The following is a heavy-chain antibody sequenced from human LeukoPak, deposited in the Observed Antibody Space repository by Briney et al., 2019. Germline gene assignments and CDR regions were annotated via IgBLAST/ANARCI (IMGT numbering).Heavy chain of an antibody. CDR3: ARVGYSGYDL. Sequence: PGGSLRLYCAASGRTFSSYSMTWVRQAPGKGLEWVSSISSSSSYIYYADSVKGRFTISRDNAKNSLYLQMNSLRAEDTAVYYCARVGYSGYDLWGQGTLVTVSS. CDR1: GRTFSSYS. J-gene: IGHJ4*02. D-gene: IGHD5-12*01. V-gene: IGHV3-21*01. CDR2: ISSSSSYI.